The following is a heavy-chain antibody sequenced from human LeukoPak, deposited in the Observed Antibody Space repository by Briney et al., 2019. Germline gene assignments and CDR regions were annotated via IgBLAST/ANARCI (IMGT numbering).Heavy chain of an antibody. CDR2: IRYDGSNK. Sequence: GGSLRLSCAASGFTFSSYGMHWVRQAPGKGLEWVAFIRYDGSNKYYADSVKGRFTISRDNSKNTLYLQMNSLRAEDTAVYYCAKDIAAAGTGAFDIWGQGTMVTVSS. D-gene: IGHD6-13*01. J-gene: IGHJ3*02. V-gene: IGHV3-30*02. CDR1: GFTFSSYG. CDR3: AKDIAAAGTGAFDI.